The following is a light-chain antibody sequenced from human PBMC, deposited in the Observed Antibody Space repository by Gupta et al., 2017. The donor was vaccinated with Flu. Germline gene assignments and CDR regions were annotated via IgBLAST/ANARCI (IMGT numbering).Light chain of an antibody. V-gene: IGLV3-21*02. Sequence: SYVLTQPPSVSVAPGQTARISCWGNHIGSKSVHWYQQKAGQAPVLVVYYDFLRPSGIPARFSGSNSATAATLTTTRVEAGDEADYHCHVWDTTSNNRVFGGGTKLTVL. CDR2: YDF. CDR1: HIGSKS. CDR3: HVWDTTSNNRV. J-gene: IGLJ2*01.